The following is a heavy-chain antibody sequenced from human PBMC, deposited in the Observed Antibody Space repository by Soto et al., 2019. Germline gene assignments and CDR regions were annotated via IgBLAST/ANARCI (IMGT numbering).Heavy chain of an antibody. J-gene: IGHJ4*02. D-gene: IGHD2-2*01. CDR1: GGSISTTNW. V-gene: IGHV4-4*02. Sequence: HSETLSLTCTVSGGSISTTNWWSWVRQPPGKGLEWIGEFHHSGSTNYNPSLKSRVTISVDTSKNQFSLKLSSVTAADTAVYYCVRGGIVVVPAAMRGPRYYFDYWGQGTLVTVSS. CDR2: FHHSGST. CDR3: VRGGIVVVPAAMRGPRYYFDY.